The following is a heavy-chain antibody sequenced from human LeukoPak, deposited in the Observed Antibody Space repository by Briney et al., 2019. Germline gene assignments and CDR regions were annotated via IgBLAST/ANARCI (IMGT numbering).Heavy chain of an antibody. V-gene: IGHV4-34*01. D-gene: IGHD1/OR15-1a*01. Sequence: SETLSLTCAVYGGSFSGYYWSWIRQPPGKGLEWIGEINHSGSTNYNPSLKSRVTISVDTSKNQFSLKLSSVTAADTAVYYCAIGWPTGWGGSVTGPKRPFDYWGQGTLVTVSS. CDR1: GGSFSGYY. CDR3: AIGWPTGWGGSVTGPKRPFDY. CDR2: INHSGST. J-gene: IGHJ4*02.